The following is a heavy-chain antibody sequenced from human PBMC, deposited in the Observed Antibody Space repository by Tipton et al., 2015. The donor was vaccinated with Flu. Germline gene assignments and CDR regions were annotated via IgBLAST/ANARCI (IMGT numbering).Heavy chain of an antibody. V-gene: IGHV4-38-2*01. CDR1: GDSIASDYY. D-gene: IGHD3-10*01. CDR3: ARSTYYYGSGSSDY. CDR2: IHRTGST. Sequence: TLSLTCSVSGDSIASDYYWGWIRQPPGKGLEWIGNIHRTGSTYFNPSLRSRLIISVDTSKNQFSLRLTSVTAADTAVYYCARSTYYYGSGSSDYWGQGALVAVSS. J-gene: IGHJ4*02.